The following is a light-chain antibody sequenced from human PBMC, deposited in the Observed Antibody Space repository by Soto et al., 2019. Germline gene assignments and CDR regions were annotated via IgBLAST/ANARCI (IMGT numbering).Light chain of an antibody. Sequence: QSVLTQPPSVSGAPGQRVSISCTGSTSNIGAPYDVHWYQHLPGTAPKLLIYGDNNRPSGVPDRFSGSKSGTSASLAITRLQAEDEADYYCFSFTSHSSHYVFGTGTKLTVL. J-gene: IGLJ1*01. CDR3: FSFTSHSSHYV. V-gene: IGLV1-40*01. CDR2: GDN. CDR1: TSNIGAPYD.